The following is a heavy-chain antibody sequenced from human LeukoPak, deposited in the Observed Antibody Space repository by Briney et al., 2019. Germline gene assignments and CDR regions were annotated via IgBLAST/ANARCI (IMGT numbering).Heavy chain of an antibody. V-gene: IGHV4-59*01. CDR1: GGSISSYY. J-gene: IGHJ6*03. CDR2: IYYSGST. D-gene: IGHD2-15*01. Sequence: SETLSLTCTVSGGSISSYYWSWIRQPPGKGLEWIGYIYYSGSTNYNPSLKSRVTISVDTSKNQFSLKLISVTAADTAVYYCARGHCSGGSCQGSYYYYYMDVWGKGTTVTVSS. CDR3: ARGHCSGGSCQGSYYYYYMDV.